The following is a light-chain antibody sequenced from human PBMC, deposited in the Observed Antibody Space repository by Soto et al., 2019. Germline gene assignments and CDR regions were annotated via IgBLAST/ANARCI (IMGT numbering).Light chain of an antibody. CDR3: SSYTSSNTLV. CDR1: SSDIGGYNY. CDR2: EVT. V-gene: IGLV2-14*01. J-gene: IGLJ1*01. Sequence: QSALTQPASVSGSPGQTITISCTGGSSDIGGYNYVSWFQQHPGKAPKLMIYEVTNRPSGVSNRFSGSKSGSTASLTISELQAEDEADYYCSSYTSSNTLVFGTGTKLTVL.